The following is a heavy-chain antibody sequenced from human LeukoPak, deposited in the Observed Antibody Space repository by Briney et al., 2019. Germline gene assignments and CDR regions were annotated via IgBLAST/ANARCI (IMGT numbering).Heavy chain of an antibody. V-gene: IGHV5-51*01. CDR2: IYPGDSET. D-gene: IGHD2-15*01. Sequence: GESLKISCKGSGYRFSSYWIGWVRQMPGKGLEWMGIIYPGDSETRYSPSFQGQVTISADKSISTAYLQWSSLKASDTAMYYCVRALGYCSSGSCYFYDYWGQGTLVTVSS. J-gene: IGHJ4*02. CDR1: GYRFSSYW. CDR3: VRALGYCSSGSCYFYDY.